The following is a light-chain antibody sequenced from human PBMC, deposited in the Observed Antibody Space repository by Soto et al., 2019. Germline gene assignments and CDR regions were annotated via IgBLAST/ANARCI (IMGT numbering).Light chain of an antibody. Sequence: QSVLTQPPSVSGAPGQRVTISCTGSSSNIGAGYDVHWYQQLPGTAPKLLIYGNNNRPSGVPDRFSGSKSGTSASLAITGLQAENEADYYCQSYDSSLSGVVFGGGTKRTV. CDR2: GNN. V-gene: IGLV1-40*01. CDR1: SSNIGAGYD. CDR3: QSYDSSLSGVV. J-gene: IGLJ2*01.